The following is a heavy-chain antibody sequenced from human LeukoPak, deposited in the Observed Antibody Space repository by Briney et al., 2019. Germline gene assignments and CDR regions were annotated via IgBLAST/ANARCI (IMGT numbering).Heavy chain of an antibody. J-gene: IGHJ4*02. CDR1: GFTFSSYS. CDR3: ARDGIPRDGYNFYYFDY. CDR2: ISSSSSYI. V-gene: IGHV3-21*01. D-gene: IGHD5-24*01. Sequence: GGSLRLSCAASGFTFSSYSMNWVRQAPGKGLEWVSSISSSSSYIYYADSVKGRSTISRDNAKNSLYPQMNSLRAEDTAVYYCARDGIPRDGYNFYYFDYWGQGTLVTVSS.